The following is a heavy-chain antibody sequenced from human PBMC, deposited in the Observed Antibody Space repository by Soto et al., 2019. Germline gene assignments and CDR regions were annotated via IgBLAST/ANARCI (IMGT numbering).Heavy chain of an antibody. CDR2: ISGYNGNR. Sequence: QVQLVQSGAEVKKPGASVTVSCKTSGYTFSNYGINWVRQGPGQGLEWMGCISGYNGNRNYAQTVQGRVTMTTDTATGTVYMELRSLKSADTAIYYCSRFIMVGGWFDPNYYHGIDVWGQGTTVTGSS. D-gene: IGHD6-19*01. V-gene: IGHV1-18*01. CDR3: SRFIMVGGWFDPNYYHGIDV. CDR1: GYTFSNYG. J-gene: IGHJ6*02.